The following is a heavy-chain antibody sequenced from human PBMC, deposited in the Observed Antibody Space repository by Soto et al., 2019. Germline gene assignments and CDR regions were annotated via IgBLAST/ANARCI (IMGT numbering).Heavy chain of an antibody. Sequence: SETLSLTCTVSAGSINSGGFYWTWIRQHPGKGLEWIGYIHYSGGTYYNPSLKSRVTISVDTSKNQFSLKLSSLTAADTAVSYCAAYGGNSFWYFDLWGRGTLVTVSS. CDR1: AGSINSGGFY. D-gene: IGHD4-17*01. J-gene: IGHJ2*01. CDR3: AAYGGNSFWYFDL. CDR2: IHYSGGT. V-gene: IGHV4-31*03.